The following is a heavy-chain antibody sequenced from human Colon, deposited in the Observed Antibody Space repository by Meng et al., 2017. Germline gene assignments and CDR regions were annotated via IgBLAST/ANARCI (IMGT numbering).Heavy chain of an antibody. Sequence: VQLQESGPGLVRPSETLSLTCTVSGGSVISNSYYWSWIRQPPGKGLEWIGFIYYSGSTNYNPSLKGRVTISVDTSKNQFSLKVSSVTAADTAVYYCARDSGYDKNWFDPWGQGTLVTVSS. CDR1: GGSVISNSYY. J-gene: IGHJ5*02. CDR2: IYYSGST. V-gene: IGHV4-61*01. CDR3: ARDSGYDKNWFDP. D-gene: IGHD5-12*01.